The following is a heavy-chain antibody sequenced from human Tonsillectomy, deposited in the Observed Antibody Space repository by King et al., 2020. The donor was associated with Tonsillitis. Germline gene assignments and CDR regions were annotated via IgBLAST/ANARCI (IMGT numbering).Heavy chain of an antibody. J-gene: IGHJ4*02. CDR3: ARGHYGEMGFDY. CDR1: GGSFSGYY. D-gene: IGHD4-17*01. CDR2: VSHNGNT. V-gene: IGHV4-34*01. Sequence: VQLQQWGAGLLKPSETLSLTCAVYGGSFSGYYWSWIRQPPGKGLEGIGEVSHNGNTNSHPSINSLVTISVDTSKHQFSLKRSSVTAADTAVYYCARGHYGEMGFDYWGQGTRVTVSS.